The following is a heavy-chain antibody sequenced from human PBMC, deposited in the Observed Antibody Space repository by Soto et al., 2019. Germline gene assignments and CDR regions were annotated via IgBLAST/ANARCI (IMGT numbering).Heavy chain of an antibody. J-gene: IGHJ5*02. Sequence: SQTLSLTCAISGDSVSSNSAAWNWIRQSPSRGLEWLGRTYYRSKWYNDYAVSVKSRITINPDTSKNQFSLQLNSVTPEDTAVYYCARGESDSYGYLDWFDPWGQGTLVTAPQ. CDR1: GDSVSSNSAA. D-gene: IGHD5-18*01. CDR3: ARGESDSYGYLDWFDP. V-gene: IGHV6-1*01. CDR2: TYYRSKWYN.